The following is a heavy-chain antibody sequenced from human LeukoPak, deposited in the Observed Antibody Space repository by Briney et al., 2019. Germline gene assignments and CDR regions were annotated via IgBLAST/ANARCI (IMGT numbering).Heavy chain of an antibody. D-gene: IGHD3-9*01. CDR2: ISGSGGGT. CDR1: GFTFSTYG. V-gene: IGHV3-23*01. CDR3: AKGVYYDILTGLDAFDI. Sequence: GGSLRLSCAASGFTFSTYGMSWVRQAPGKGLEWVSAISGSGGGTYFADSVKGRFTISRDNSKNTLYLQMNSLRAEDTAVYYCAKGVYYDILTGLDAFDIWGQGTMVTVSS. J-gene: IGHJ3*02.